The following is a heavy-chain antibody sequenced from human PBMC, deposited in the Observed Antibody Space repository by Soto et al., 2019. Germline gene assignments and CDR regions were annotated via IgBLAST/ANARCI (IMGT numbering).Heavy chain of an antibody. CDR2: VSFDAKNK. D-gene: IGHD4-4*01. J-gene: IGHJ6*02. CDR1: GFSFSTYG. CDR3: AKESVESTYRYCGMDV. V-gene: IGHV3-30*18. Sequence: QVQLVESGGGVVQPGRSLRLSCAASGFSFSTYGMHWVRQAPGKGLEWVAVVSFDAKNKYYIDSVEGRFTISRDNSKNMLYLQMNSLRREDTAVYYCAKESVESTYRYCGMDVWGPGTTVTVSS.